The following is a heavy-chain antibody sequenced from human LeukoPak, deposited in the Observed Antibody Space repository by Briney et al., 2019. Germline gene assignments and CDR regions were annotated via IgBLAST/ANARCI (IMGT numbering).Heavy chain of an antibody. V-gene: IGHV1-69*13. Sequence: SVKVSCKASGGTFSSYAISWVRQAPGQGLEWMGGIIPIFGTANYAQKFQGRVTITADESTSTAYMELCSLRSEDTAVYYCAKWVVAATSYYFDYWGQGTLVTVSS. CDR2: IIPIFGTA. CDR1: GGTFSSYA. D-gene: IGHD2-15*01. CDR3: AKWVVAATSYYFDY. J-gene: IGHJ4*02.